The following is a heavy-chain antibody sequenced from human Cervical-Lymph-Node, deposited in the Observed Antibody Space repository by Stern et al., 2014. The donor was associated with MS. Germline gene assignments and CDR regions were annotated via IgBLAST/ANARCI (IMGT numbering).Heavy chain of an antibody. CDR1: GFSLSTSGVG. V-gene: IGHV2-5*02. Sequence: QVTLRESGPTLVKPTQTLTLTCTFSGFSLSTSGVGVGCHRQPPGKALEWLALIYWDDDKRYSPSLKSRLTITKDTSKNQVVLTMTNMDPVDTATYYCAHRPGVRWLDAFDIWGQGTMVTVSS. J-gene: IGHJ3*02. CDR2: IYWDDDK. CDR3: AHRPGVRWLDAFDI. D-gene: IGHD5-24*01.